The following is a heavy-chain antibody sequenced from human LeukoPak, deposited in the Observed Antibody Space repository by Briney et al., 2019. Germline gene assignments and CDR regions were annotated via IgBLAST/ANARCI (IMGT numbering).Heavy chain of an antibody. CDR2: IIPIFGTA. Sequence: SVKVSCKASGGTFSSYAISWVRQASGQGLEWMGGIIPIFGTANYAQKFQGRVTITTDESTSTAYMELSSLRSEDTAVYYCARAMVRGVIIPNWFDPWGQGTLVTVSS. CDR1: GGTFSSYA. V-gene: IGHV1-69*05. D-gene: IGHD3-10*01. J-gene: IGHJ5*02. CDR3: ARAMVRGVIIPNWFDP.